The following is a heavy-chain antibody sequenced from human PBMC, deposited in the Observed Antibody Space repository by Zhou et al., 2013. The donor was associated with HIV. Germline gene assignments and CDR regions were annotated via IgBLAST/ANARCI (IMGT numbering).Heavy chain of an antibody. J-gene: IGHJ4*02. V-gene: IGHV1-69*04. CDR2: IIPILGIT. Sequence: QVQLVHSGAEVKKPGSSVKVSCKASGGTFSSYAISWVRQAPGQGLEWMGRIIPILGITNYAQKFQDRVTITADRSTSTAYMELSSLRSEDTAVYYCARERQKWARDYHFDYWGQGTLVTVSS. CDR3: ARERQKWARDYHFDY. CDR1: GGTFSSYA. D-gene: IGHD4-17*01.